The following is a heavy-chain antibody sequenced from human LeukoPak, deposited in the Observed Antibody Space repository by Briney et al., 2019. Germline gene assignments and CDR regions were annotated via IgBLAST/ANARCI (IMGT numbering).Heavy chain of an antibody. V-gene: IGHV1-46*01. J-gene: IGHJ4*02. CDR1: GYTFTSYY. D-gene: IGHD1-1*01. CDR3: ARGGSSWNDRLDPDY. CDR2: INPSGGST. Sequence: ASVKVSCKASGYTFTSYYMHWVRQAPGQGLEWMGIINPSGGSTSYAQKFQGRVTMTRDTPTSTVYMELSSLRSEDTAVYYCARGGSSWNDRLDPDYWGQGTLVTVSS.